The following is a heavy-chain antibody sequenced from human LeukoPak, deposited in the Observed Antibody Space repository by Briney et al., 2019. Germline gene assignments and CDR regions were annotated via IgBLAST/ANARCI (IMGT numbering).Heavy chain of an antibody. CDR2: IYTSGST. CDR1: GGSISSSSYY. CDR3: ARSGYSSSWYYFDY. D-gene: IGHD6-13*01. Sequence: SGTLSLTCTVSGGSISSSSYYWSWIRQPAGKGLEWIGRIYTSGSTNYNPSLKSRVTISVDTSKNQFSLKLSSVTAADTAVYYCARSGYSSSWYYFDYWGQGTLVTVSS. J-gene: IGHJ4*02. V-gene: IGHV4-61*02.